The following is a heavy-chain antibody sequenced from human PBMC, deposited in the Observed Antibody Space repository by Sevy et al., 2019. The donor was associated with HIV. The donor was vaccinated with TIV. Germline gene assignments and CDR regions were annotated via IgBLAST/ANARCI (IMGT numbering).Heavy chain of an antibody. CDR1: GFTFSSYA. CDR2: ISGSGGGT. CDR3: ADMGSGSNTLIFDY. Sequence: GGSLRLSCAASGFTFSSYAMSWVRQAPGKGLEWVSAISGSGGGTYYADSVKGRFTISRDNSKNTLYLQMNSLRAEDTAVYYCADMGSGSNTLIFDYWGQGTLVTVSS. D-gene: IGHD3-10*01. J-gene: IGHJ4*02. V-gene: IGHV3-23*01.